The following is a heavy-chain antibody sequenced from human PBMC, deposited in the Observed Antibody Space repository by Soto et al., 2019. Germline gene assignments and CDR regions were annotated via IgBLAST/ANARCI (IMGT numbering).Heavy chain of an antibody. Sequence: QAQLVQSGAEVKEPGASVKVSCKASGYSFTTSGITWVRQAPGQGLEWMGWISTYNGSTNYAQNLQDRVTLTTDTSTSTAYMELRSLRSDDTAVYYCARRLYGDYDYWGQGTLVTVSS. J-gene: IGHJ4*02. V-gene: IGHV1-18*01. D-gene: IGHD4-17*01. CDR1: GYSFTTSG. CDR2: ISTYNGST. CDR3: ARRLYGDYDY.